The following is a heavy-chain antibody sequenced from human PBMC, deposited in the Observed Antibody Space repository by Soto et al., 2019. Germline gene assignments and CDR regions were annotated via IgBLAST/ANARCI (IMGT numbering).Heavy chain of an antibody. V-gene: IGHV3-30*18. J-gene: IGHJ4*02. CDR1: GFIFSSYG. CDR2: ISYEGSHT. D-gene: IGHD2-15*01. Sequence: QVQLVESGGGVVQPGRSLRLSCAASGFIFSSYGMHWVRQAPGKGLEWVAVISYEGSHTYYADSVKGRFTITRDNSKNALYLQMNSPRPEDTVVYYCAKEVHCGGGSCSWSEGFDYWGQGTRIRVSS. CDR3: AKEVHCGGGSCSWSEGFDY.